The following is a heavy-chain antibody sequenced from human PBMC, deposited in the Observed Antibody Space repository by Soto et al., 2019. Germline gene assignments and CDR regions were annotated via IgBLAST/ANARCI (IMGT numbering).Heavy chain of an antibody. CDR1: GGSISSGGYS. V-gene: IGHV4-30-2*01. Sequence: QLQLQESGSGLVKPSQTLSLTCAVSGGSISSGGYSWSWIRQPPGKGLEWIGYIYHSGSTYYNPSLKSRVTISVDRSKNQFSLKLSSVTAADTAVYYCARGRDWYCSGGSCYRFDYWGQGTLVTVSS. CDR3: ARGRDWYCSGGSCYRFDY. D-gene: IGHD2-15*01. J-gene: IGHJ4*02. CDR2: IYHSGST.